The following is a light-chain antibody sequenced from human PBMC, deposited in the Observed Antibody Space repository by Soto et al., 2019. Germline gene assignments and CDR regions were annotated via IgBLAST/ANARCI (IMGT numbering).Light chain of an antibody. V-gene: IGKV1-12*01. CDR1: QSISSW. CDR3: QQYNNWPRT. J-gene: IGKJ1*01. CDR2: DAS. Sequence: DIQMTQSPSSVSASVGDRVTITCRASQSISSWLAWYQQKPGKAPKLLIYDASSLESGVPSRFSGSGSGTEFTLTINSLQSEDFAVYYCQQYNNWPRTFGQGTKVDSK.